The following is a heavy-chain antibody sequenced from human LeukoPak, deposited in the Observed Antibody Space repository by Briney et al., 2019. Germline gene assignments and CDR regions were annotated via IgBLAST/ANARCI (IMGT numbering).Heavy chain of an antibody. CDR1: GGTFNNYP. J-gene: IGHJ6*03. Sequence: SVKVSCKASGGTFNNYPITWVRQAPGQGLEWMGGIIPIFGTPNHAQKFQGRVTFTADDSTRTAYMELSSLVFDDTAVYYCARDGSSSSYSYHYMDVWGKGTTVTVSS. CDR3: ARDGSSSSYSYHYMDV. CDR2: IIPIFGTP. D-gene: IGHD6-13*01. V-gene: IGHV1-69*13.